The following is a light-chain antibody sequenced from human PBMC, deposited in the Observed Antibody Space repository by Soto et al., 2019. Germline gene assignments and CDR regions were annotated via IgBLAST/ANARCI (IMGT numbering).Light chain of an antibody. CDR1: SSDVGNYNL. CDR3: CSYAGSSTLDV. Sequence: QSALTQPASMSGSHGQSITISCTGTSSDVGNYNLVSWYQQHPGKAPKLIIYEVSKRPSGVSNRFSGSKSGNTASLTISGLQAEDEADYYCCSYAGSSTLDVFGTGTKVTVL. J-gene: IGLJ1*01. CDR2: EVS. V-gene: IGLV2-23*02.